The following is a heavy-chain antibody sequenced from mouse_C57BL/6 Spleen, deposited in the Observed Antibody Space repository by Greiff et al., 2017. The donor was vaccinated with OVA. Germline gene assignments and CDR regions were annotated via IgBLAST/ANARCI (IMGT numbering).Heavy chain of an antibody. Sequence: ESGPGLVKPSQSLSLTCSVTGYSITSGYYWNWIRQFPGNKLEWMGYISDDGSNNYNPSFKNRISITRDTSKNQFFLKLNSVTTEDTATYYCARDISSDAYWGQGTLVTVSA. D-gene: IGHD3-2*02. V-gene: IGHV3-6*01. J-gene: IGHJ3*01. CDR2: ISDDGSN. CDR3: ARDISSDAY. CDR1: GYSITSGYY.